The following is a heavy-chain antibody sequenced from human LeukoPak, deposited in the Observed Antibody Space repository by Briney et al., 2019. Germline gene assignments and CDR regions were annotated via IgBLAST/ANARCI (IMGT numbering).Heavy chain of an antibody. V-gene: IGHV3-30*03. CDR2: ISYDGSNK. CDR3: ARAFRETRGLAVAGRRGY. Sequence: GGSLRLSCAASGFSFSNHGMHWVRQAPGKGLEWVAVISYDGSNKYYADSVKGRFTISRDNSKNTLYLQMNSLRAEDTAVYYCARAFRETRGLAVAGRRGYWGQGTLVTVSS. D-gene: IGHD6-19*01. CDR1: GFSFSNHG. J-gene: IGHJ4*02.